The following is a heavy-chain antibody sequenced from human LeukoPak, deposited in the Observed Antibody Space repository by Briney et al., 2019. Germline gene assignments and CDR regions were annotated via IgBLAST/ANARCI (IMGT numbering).Heavy chain of an antibody. V-gene: IGHV3-11*04. Sequence: GGSLRLSCAASGFTFSDYYMSWIRQAPGKGLEWVSYISSSGDTIYYADSVKGRFTISRDNAKNLLYLQMNSLRVEDTAVHYCARDSCSGGSCYFDPWGQGTLVTVSS. CDR3: ARDSCSGGSCYFDP. CDR1: GFTFSDYY. D-gene: IGHD2-15*01. CDR2: ISSSGDTI. J-gene: IGHJ5*02.